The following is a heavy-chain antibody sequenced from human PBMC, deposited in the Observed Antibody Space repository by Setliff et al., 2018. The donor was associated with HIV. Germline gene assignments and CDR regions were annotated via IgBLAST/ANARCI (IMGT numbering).Heavy chain of an antibody. Sequence: PSETLSLTCAVYGGSFSAHYWTWIRQPPGKGLEWIGEINAGGTTKYNPSLKRRVTISLDTSKNQFSLRVTSATAADTALYFCARATGPTYYFDYWGQGTLVTVSS. CDR1: GGSFSAHY. CDR3: ARATGPTYYFDY. J-gene: IGHJ4*02. V-gene: IGHV4-34*01. CDR2: INAGGTT.